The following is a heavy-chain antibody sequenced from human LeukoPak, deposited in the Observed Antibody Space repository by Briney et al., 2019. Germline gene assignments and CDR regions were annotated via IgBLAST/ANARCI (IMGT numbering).Heavy chain of an antibody. CDR3: AREGSGYSSSWANWFDP. J-gene: IGHJ5*02. Sequence: ASVKVSCKASGGTFSSYAISWVRQAPGQGLEWMGWINPNSGGTNYAQKFQGRVTMTRDTSISTAYMELSRLRSDDTAVYYCAREGSGYSSSWANWFDPWGQGTLVTVSS. CDR1: GGTFSSYA. D-gene: IGHD6-13*01. CDR2: INPNSGGT. V-gene: IGHV1-2*02.